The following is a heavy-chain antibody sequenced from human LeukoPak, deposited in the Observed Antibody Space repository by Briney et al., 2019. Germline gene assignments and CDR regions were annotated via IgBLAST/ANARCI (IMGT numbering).Heavy chain of an antibody. CDR2: ISRSGDYT. CDR3: AKDRDDSGDYAFDY. D-gene: IGHD4-17*01. Sequence: GGSLRLSCAASGFTFSSYWMHWVRQAPGKGLVWVSVISRSGDYTKYADSVKGRFTISRDNSKNTLSLQVSGLRAEDTAIYYCAKDRDDSGDYAFDYWGQGILVSVSS. J-gene: IGHJ4*02. V-gene: IGHV3-23*01. CDR1: GFTFSSYW.